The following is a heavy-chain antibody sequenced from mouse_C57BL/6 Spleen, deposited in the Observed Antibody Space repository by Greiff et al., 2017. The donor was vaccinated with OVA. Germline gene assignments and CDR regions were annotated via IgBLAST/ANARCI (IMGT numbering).Heavy chain of an antibody. CDR2: INPSTGGT. V-gene: IGHV1-42*01. J-gene: IGHJ2*01. CDR3: AREDLDY. CDR1: GYSFTGYY. Sequence: EVKLQESGPELVKPGASVKISCKASGYSFTGYYMNWVKQSPEKSLEWIGEINPSTGGTTYNQKFKAKATLTVDKSSSTAYMQLKSLTSEDSAVYYCAREDLDYWGQGTTLTVSS.